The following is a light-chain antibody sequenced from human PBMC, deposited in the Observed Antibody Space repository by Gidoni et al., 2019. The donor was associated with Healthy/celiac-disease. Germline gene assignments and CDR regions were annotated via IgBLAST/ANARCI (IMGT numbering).Light chain of an antibody. CDR3: QQRSDWPPLT. CDR2: DAS. Sequence: EIALTQSPATLSLSPGERAIPSCKASQSVSTYLAWYQQKPGQAPRLLIYDASNRATGIPARFSGSGSGTDFTLTISSLEPEDFAVYYCQQRSDWPPLTFGGGTKVEIK. J-gene: IGKJ4*01. CDR1: QSVSTY. V-gene: IGKV3-11*01.